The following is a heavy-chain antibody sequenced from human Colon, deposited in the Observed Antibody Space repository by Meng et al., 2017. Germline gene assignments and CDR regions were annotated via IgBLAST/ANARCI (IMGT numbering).Heavy chain of an antibody. Sequence: QRRTGGAGLFKPSETLSLTCAGYGGSFSNYYLAWIRQPPGKGLEWIGEIHPSGSSYYSPSLQSRVTITLDTSKNQFSLTLSSLTAADTAVYYCARGVDWAKSGNFWGQGTLVTVSS. D-gene: IGHD3-9*01. CDR3: ARGVDWAKSGNF. V-gene: IGHV4-34*01. CDR1: GGSFSNYY. J-gene: IGHJ4*02. CDR2: IHPSGSS.